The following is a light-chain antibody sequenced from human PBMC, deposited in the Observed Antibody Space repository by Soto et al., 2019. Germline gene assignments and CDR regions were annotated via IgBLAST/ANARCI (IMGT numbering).Light chain of an antibody. CDR3: QQYQSLT. Sequence: EIVLTQSPGTLSSSPGERATLSCRASQSVSSSHLAWYQHKPGQAPRLLIYAASSRATGSPDRFSGGGSGTDFTLTITRLEPEDFAVYYCQQYQSLTFGGGTKVDIK. CDR2: AAS. J-gene: IGKJ4*01. CDR1: QSVSSSH. V-gene: IGKV3-20*01.